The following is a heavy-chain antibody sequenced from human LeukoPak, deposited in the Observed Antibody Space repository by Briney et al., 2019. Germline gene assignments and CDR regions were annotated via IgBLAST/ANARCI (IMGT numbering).Heavy chain of an antibody. Sequence: SETLSLTCTVSGGSICSYYWSWIRQPPGKGLEWIGYIYYSGSTNYNPSLKSRVTISVDTSKNQFSLKLSSVTAADTAVYYCARAPYGGNLYYFDYWGQGTLVTVSS. CDR3: ARAPYGGNLYYFDY. V-gene: IGHV4-59*01. CDR1: GGSICSYY. D-gene: IGHD4-23*01. CDR2: IYYSGST. J-gene: IGHJ4*02.